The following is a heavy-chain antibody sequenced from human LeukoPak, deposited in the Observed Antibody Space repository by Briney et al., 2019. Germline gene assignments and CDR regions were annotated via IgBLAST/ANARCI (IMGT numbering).Heavy chain of an antibody. V-gene: IGHV4-59*08. CDR1: GGSISSYY. Sequence: SETLSLTCTVSGGSISSYYWSWIRQPPGKGLEWIGYIYYSGSTNYNPSLKSRVTISVDTSKSQFSLKLSSVTAADTAVYYCARRGDSSSWPYFDYWGQGTLVTVSS. D-gene: IGHD6-13*01. J-gene: IGHJ4*02. CDR3: ARRGDSSSWPYFDY. CDR2: IYYSGST.